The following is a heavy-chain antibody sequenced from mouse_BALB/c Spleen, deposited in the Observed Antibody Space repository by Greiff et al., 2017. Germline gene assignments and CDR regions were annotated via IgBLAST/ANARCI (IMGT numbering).Heavy chain of an antibody. Sequence: EVHLVESGGGLVQPGGSRKLSCAASGFTFSSFGMHWVRQAPEKGLEWVAYISSGSSTIYYADTVKGRFTISRDNPKNTLFLQMTSLRSEDTAMYYCARYGNYFDDWGQGTTLTVAS. CDR1: GFTFSSFG. CDR2: ISSGSSTI. V-gene: IGHV5-17*02. CDR3: ARYGNYFDD. D-gene: IGHD2-1*01. J-gene: IGHJ2*01.